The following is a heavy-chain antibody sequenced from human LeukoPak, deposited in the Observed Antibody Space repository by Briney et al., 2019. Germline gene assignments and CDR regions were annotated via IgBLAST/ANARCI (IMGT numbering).Heavy chain of an antibody. CDR1: GYTFTSYG. CDR2: ISAYNGNT. D-gene: IGHD3-3*01. CDR3: ARETYYDFWSDDYYMDV. V-gene: IGHV1-18*01. Sequence: GASVKVSCKASGYTFTSYGISWVRQAPGQGLEWMGWISAYNGNTNYAQKLQGRVTMTTDTSTSTAYMELRSLRSDDTAVYYCARETYYDFWSDDYYMDVWGKGTTVTVSS. J-gene: IGHJ6*03.